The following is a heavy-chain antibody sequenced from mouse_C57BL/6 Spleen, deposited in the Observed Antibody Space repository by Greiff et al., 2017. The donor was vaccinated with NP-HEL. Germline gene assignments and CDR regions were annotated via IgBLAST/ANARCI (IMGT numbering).Heavy chain of an antibody. CDR1: GFTFTDYY. CDR3: ARYGYDPYYYAMDY. J-gene: IGHJ4*01. D-gene: IGHD2-2*01. V-gene: IGHV7-3*01. CDR2: IRNKANGYTT. Sequence: EVMLVESGGGLVQPGGSLSLSCAASGFTFTDYYMSWVRQPPGKALEWLGFIRNKANGYTTEYSASVKGRFTISRDNSQSSLYLQMNALRAEDSATYYCARYGYDPYYYAMDYWGQGTSVTVSS.